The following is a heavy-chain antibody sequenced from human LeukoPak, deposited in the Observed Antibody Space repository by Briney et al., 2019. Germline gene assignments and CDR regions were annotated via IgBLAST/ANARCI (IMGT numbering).Heavy chain of an antibody. J-gene: IGHJ4*02. CDR1: GYRFTSDW. CDR2: IYPGDSDT. D-gene: IGHD2-15*01. CDR3: ARLSGRVVRSAGSCYIDS. V-gene: IGHV5-51*01. Sequence: GESLKISCKGSGYRFTSDWISWMRQMPGKGLEWMGIIYPGDSDTRYSPSFQGQVTISADKSVNTAYLQWSSLKASDTAMYYCARLSGRVVRSAGSCYIDSWGQGTLVTVSS.